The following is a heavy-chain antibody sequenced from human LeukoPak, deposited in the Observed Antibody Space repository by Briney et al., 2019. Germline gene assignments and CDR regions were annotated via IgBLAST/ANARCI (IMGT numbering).Heavy chain of an antibody. CDR1: GFTFSSCA. V-gene: IGHV3-64D*06. CDR3: VKDAQITLYSFDY. J-gene: IGHJ4*02. D-gene: IGHD3-10*02. CDR2: ISSNGGTT. Sequence: PLGGSLRLSCSASGFTFSSCAMHWVRQAPGKGLEYVSGISSNGGTTYNADSVKGRFTISRDNSKNTLYLQVGSLRPEDTAVYFCVKDAQITLYSFDYWGQGTLVTVSS.